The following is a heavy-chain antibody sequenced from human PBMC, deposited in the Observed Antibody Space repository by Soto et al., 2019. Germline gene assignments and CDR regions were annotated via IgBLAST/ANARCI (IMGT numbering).Heavy chain of an antibody. CDR2: INDRGSI. CDR3: ARESHDILTGPPWVWYFDL. CDR1: GGSFSGYY. D-gene: IGHD3-9*01. V-gene: IGHV4-34*01. Sequence: QVQLQQWGAGPLRPLETLSLTCGVSGGSFSGYYWAWIRQSPGKGLEWIGEINDRGSINYNPSLKSRVSISVDTSKNHYSLNLRSVTAADTAAYYCARESHDILTGPPWVWYFDLWGRGTLVTV. J-gene: IGHJ2*01.